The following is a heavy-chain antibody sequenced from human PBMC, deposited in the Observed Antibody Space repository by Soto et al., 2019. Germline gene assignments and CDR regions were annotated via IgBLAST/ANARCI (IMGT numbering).Heavy chain of an antibody. D-gene: IGHD4-4*01. Sequence: SPTLSLTCAISGDSVSSNSAAWNWIRQSPSRGLEWLGRTYYRSKWYNDYAVSVKSRITINPDTSKNQFSLQLNSVTPEDTAVYYCARDPDYSNSPHYYYYYGMDVWGQGTTVTVSS. J-gene: IGHJ6*02. CDR2: TYYRSKWYN. CDR3: ARDPDYSNSPHYYYYYGMDV. V-gene: IGHV6-1*01. CDR1: GDSVSSNSAA.